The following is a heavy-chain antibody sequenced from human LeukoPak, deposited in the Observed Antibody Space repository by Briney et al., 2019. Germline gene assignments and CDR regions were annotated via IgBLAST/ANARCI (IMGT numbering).Heavy chain of an antibody. Sequence: GRSLRLSCAASGFTFSTYAMSWVRQAPRKGLWWVSVVYISGGITYYADSVKGRFTISRDNSKITLCLQRNSLRAEDTAVYYCVKPYYYTSGPLGFGPWGQGTPVTVSS. CDR1: GFTFSTYA. CDR3: VKPYYYTSGPLGFGP. J-gene: IGHJ5*02. V-gene: IGHV3-23*01. CDR2: VYISGGIT. D-gene: IGHD3-10*01.